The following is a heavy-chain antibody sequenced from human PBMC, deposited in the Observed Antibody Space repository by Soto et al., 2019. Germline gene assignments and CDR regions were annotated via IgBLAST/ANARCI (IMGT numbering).Heavy chain of an antibody. D-gene: IGHD5-12*01. CDR3: ARDTGATEGYFEY. CDR1: GYTFTSYA. J-gene: IGHJ4*02. Sequence: ASVKVSCKASGYTFTSYAMHWVRQAPGQRLEWMGWINAGNGNTKYSQKFQGRVTITRDTSASTAYMELSSLRSEDTAVYYCARDTGATEGYFEYWGQGTLVTVSS. CDR2: INAGNGNT. V-gene: IGHV1-3*01.